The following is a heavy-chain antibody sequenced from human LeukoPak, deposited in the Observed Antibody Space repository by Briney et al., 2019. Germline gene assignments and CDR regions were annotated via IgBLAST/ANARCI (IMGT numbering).Heavy chain of an antibody. V-gene: IGHV3-21*01. Sequence: GGSLRLSCAASGFTFSSYSMNWVRQAPGKGLEWVSSISSSSSYIYYADSVKGRFTISRDNSKNTLYLQMNSLRVEDTAVYYCARASGGQDWYFDLWGRGTLVTVSS. CDR1: GFTFSSYS. J-gene: IGHJ2*01. D-gene: IGHD4-23*01. CDR2: ISSSSSYI. CDR3: ARASGGQDWYFDL.